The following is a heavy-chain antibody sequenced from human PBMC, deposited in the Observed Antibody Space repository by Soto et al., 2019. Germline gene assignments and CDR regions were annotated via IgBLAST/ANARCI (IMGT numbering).Heavy chain of an antibody. CDR2: IYQSGIT. J-gene: IGHJ6*02. CDR1: GDSVSRSTW. Sequence: QVQMEESGPGLVKPSGTLSLTCAVSGDSVSRSTWWSWVRQTPEKGLEWIGEIYQSGITHYSPSLNNRIIISLDKSKNQFSLNLTSVTAADAAVYYCARDGHFDSSGIMDVWGRGTTVTVSS. CDR3: ARDGHFDSSGIMDV. V-gene: IGHV4-4*02. D-gene: IGHD3-22*01.